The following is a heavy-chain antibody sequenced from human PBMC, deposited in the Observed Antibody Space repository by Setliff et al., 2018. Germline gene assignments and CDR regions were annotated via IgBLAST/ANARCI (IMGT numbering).Heavy chain of an antibody. Sequence: GGSLRLFCAASGFTFRSYWMSWVRQAPGKGLEWVVNIKKDGSIKYYLDSVRGRFTISRDNAENSLTLQMNSLRVEDTAVYYCARWGYSYGPFDYWGQGTLVTVSS. J-gene: IGHJ4*02. CDR1: GFTFRSYW. V-gene: IGHV3-7*01. CDR3: ARWGYSYGPFDY. CDR2: IKKDGSIK. D-gene: IGHD5-18*01.